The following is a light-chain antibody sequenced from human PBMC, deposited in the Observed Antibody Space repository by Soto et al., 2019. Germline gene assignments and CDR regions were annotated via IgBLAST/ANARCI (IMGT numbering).Light chain of an antibody. CDR2: EVS. Sequence: SVRSHPASVSWSPGHSITISCTGTSSDVGTYNYVSWYQHHPGKAPKLIIYEVSNRPSGVSNRFSGSKSGSTASLTISGLQAEEEADYHCTSYTRDTDLVFGTGTKVTVL. CDR3: TSYTRDTDLV. V-gene: IGLV2-14*01. CDR1: SSDVGTYNY. J-gene: IGLJ1*01.